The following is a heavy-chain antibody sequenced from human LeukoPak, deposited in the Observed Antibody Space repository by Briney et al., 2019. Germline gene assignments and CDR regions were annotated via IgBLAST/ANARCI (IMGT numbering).Heavy chain of an antibody. CDR2: ISYDGSYK. J-gene: IGHJ4*02. CDR1: GFTFRSYA. Sequence: GGSLRLSCAASGFTFRSYAMHWVRQAPGKGLEWVAVISYDGSYKSYADSVKGRFTISRDNSKNTLYVQMNSLRAEDTAVYYCSRGPLRYFDWSPQLIDYWGQGTLVTVSS. D-gene: IGHD3-9*01. CDR3: SRGPLRYFDWSPQLIDY. V-gene: IGHV3-30*04.